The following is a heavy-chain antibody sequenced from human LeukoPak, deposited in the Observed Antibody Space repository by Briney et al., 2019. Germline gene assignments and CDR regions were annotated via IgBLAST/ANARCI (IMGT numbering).Heavy chain of an antibody. D-gene: IGHD3-10*01. V-gene: IGHV3-23*01. J-gene: IGHJ5*02. CDR1: GFTFSTYT. CDR3: AKAGGWFGELLQTSADNWFDP. Sequence: GGSLRLSCAASGFTFSTYTMYWVRHPPGKRLEWVSIIGNNGGGIHYADSVRGRFTISRDNSKNALYLQMNSLRVEDTAVYYCAKAGGWFGELLQTSADNWFDPWGQGTLVTVSS. CDR2: IGNNGGGI.